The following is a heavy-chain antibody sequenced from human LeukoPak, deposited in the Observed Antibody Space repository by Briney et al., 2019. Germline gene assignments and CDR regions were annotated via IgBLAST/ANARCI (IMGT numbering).Heavy chain of an antibody. CDR1: GGSFSGYY. CDR2: INHSGST. J-gene: IGHJ5*02. V-gene: IGHV4-34*01. Sequence: SETLSLTCAVYGGSFSGYYWSWIRQPPGKGLGWIGEINHSGSTNYNPSLKSRVTISVDTSKNQFSLKLSSVTAADTAVYYCARSRPWFDPWGQGTLVTVSS. CDR3: ARSRPWFDP.